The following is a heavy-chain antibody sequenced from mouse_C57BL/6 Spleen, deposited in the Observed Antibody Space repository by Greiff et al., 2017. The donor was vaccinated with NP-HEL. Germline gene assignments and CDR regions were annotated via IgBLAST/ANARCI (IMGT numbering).Heavy chain of an antibody. CDR3: TRDLGLLQGYAMDY. Sequence: EVKLMESGEGLVKPGGSLKLSCAASGFTFSSYAMSWVRQTPEKRLEWVAYISSGGDYIYYADTVKGRFTISRDNARNTLYLQMSSLKSEDTAMYYCTRDLGLLQGYAMDYWGQGTSVTVSS. J-gene: IGHJ4*01. CDR2: ISSGGDYI. V-gene: IGHV5-9-1*02. D-gene: IGHD2-3*01. CDR1: GFTFSSYA.